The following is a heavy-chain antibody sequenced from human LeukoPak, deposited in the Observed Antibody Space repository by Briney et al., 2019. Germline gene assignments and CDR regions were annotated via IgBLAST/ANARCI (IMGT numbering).Heavy chain of an antibody. D-gene: IGHD3-16*02. CDR1: GGSISSYY. J-gene: IGHJ4*02. CDR3: ARGASYRSYYFDY. Sequence: PSETLSLTCTASGGSISSYYWSWIRQPPGKGLEWIGYIYYSGSTNYNPSLKSRVTISVDTSKNQFSLKLSSVTAADTAVYYCARGASYRSYYFDYWGQGTLVTVSS. V-gene: IGHV4-59*01. CDR2: IYYSGST.